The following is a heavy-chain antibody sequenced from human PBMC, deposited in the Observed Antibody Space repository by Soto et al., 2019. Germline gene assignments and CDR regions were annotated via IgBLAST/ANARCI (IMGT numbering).Heavy chain of an antibody. Sequence: SETLSLTCTVSGGSIGSGDYYWSWIRQPPGKGLEWIGYIYYSGNTYYNPSLKSRLTISLDTSKNQFSLNLSSVTAADTDVYFCARVPRQLEPTLCSDPRGKGTLVTVSS. D-gene: IGHD1-1*01. CDR1: GGSIGSGDYY. CDR2: IYYSGNT. V-gene: IGHV4-30-4*01. CDR3: ARVPRQLEPTLCSDP. J-gene: IGHJ5*02.